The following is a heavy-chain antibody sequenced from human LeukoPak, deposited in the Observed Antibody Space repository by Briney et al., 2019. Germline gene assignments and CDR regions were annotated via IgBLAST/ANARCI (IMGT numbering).Heavy chain of an antibody. V-gene: IGHV3-23*01. D-gene: IGHD5-18*01. J-gene: IGHJ4*02. CDR2: ISGSGGST. CDR1: GFTFSSYS. Sequence: GGSLRLSCAASGFTFSSYSMNWVRQAPGKGLEWVSAISGSGGSTYYADSVKGRFTISRDNSKNTLYLQMNSLRAEDTAVYYCAKDLRRDTAMVNFDYWGQGTLVTVSS. CDR3: AKDLRRDTAMVNFDY.